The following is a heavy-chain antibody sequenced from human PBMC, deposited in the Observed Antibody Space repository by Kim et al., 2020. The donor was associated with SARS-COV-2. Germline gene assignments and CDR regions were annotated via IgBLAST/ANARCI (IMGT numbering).Heavy chain of an antibody. CDR3: ARQIGPPNYGDKDQDY. J-gene: IGHJ4*02. CDR2: IYYSGST. CDR1: GGSISSSSYY. V-gene: IGHV4-39*01. Sequence: SETLSLTCTVSGGSISSSSYYWGWIRQPPGKGLEWIGSIYYSGSTYYNPSLKSRVTISVYTSKNQFSLKLSSVTAADTAVYYCARQIGPPNYGDKDQDYWGQGTLVTVSS. D-gene: IGHD4-17*01.